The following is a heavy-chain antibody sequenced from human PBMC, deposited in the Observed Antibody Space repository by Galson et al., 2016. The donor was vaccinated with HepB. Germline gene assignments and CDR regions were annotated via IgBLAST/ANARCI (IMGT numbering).Heavy chain of an antibody. CDR1: GFAFSSYS. J-gene: IGHJ6*02. CDR2: ISYDGAGK. D-gene: IGHD6-19*01. CDR3: TRDGGEAGADSSKGMDV. Sequence: LSCAASGFAFSSYSMYWVRQAPGKGLEWVAVISYDGAGKYYADSVKGRSTLSRDNSKNTLSLQMNSLRVEDTAVYYCTRDGGEAGADSSKGMDVWGQGTTVIVSS. V-gene: IGHV3-30-3*01.